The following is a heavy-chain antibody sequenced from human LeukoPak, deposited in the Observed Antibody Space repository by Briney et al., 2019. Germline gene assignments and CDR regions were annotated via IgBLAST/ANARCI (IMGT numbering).Heavy chain of an antibody. CDR3: AKVNYDGSGYHEY. D-gene: IGHD3-22*01. Sequence: GGSLRLSCAASGFTFSSNAMSWVRQAPGKGLEWVSRISGSGGSTKYAGSVKGRFTISRDYSKNTLYLQMNSLRAEDTAVYHCAKVNYDGSGYHEYWGQGTLVTVSS. V-gene: IGHV3-23*01. J-gene: IGHJ4*02. CDR2: ISGSGGST. CDR1: GFTFSSNA.